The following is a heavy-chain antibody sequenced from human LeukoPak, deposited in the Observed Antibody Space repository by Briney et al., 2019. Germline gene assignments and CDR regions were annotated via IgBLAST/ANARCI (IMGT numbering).Heavy chain of an antibody. CDR1: GFTFSSYT. J-gene: IGHJ4*02. V-gene: IGHV3-21*01. Sequence: PGGSLRLSCAASGFTFSSYTMNWVRQAPGKGLEWVSSISSSSSYIYYADSVKDRFTISRDNAKKSLYLQINSLRAEDTAVYYCARDLTCDYWGQGTLVTVSS. CDR2: ISSSSSYI. CDR3: ARDLTCDY. D-gene: IGHD1-14*01.